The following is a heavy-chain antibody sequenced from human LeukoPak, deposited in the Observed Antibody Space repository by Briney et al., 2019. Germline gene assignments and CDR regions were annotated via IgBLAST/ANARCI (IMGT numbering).Heavy chain of an antibody. V-gene: IGHV5-10-1*01. D-gene: IGHD3-22*01. CDR1: GYAFPAYW. J-gene: IGHJ4*02. Sequence: GESRKISCQGSGYAFPAYWITWVGQMPGKGLGWMGGINLRDSYTHYSPSFQGHVTLSIDKSINTAYLQWSSLKASDTAMFYCARHTLLYFHDTSGYYDIDYWGQGTLVTVSS. CDR3: ARHTLLYFHDTSGYYDIDY. CDR2: INLRDSYT.